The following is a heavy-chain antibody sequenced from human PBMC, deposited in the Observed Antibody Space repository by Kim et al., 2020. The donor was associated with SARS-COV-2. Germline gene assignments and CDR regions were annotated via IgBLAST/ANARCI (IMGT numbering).Heavy chain of an antibody. CDR1: GLTFSSYA. J-gene: IGHJ4*02. CDR2: ISGSGGST. V-gene: IGHV3-23*01. CDR3: AKMAYSSSWWWADYFDY. Sequence: GGSLRLTCAASGLTFSSYAMSWVRQAPGKGLEWVSAISGSGGSTYYADSGKGRFTISRDNSKNTLYLQMNSLRAEDTAVYYCAKMAYSSSWWWADYFDYWGQGTLVTVSS. D-gene: IGHD6-13*01.